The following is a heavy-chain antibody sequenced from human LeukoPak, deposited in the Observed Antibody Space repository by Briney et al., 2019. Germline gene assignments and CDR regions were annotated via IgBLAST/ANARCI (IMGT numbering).Heavy chain of an antibody. J-gene: IGHJ4*02. CDR2: INPSGGTT. CDR3: ARDPGYSSSWYEERFDY. D-gene: IGHD6-13*01. Sequence: ASVKVSCKASGYTFTSYYMHWVRQAPGQGLEWMGIINPSGGTTSYAQKFQGRVTMTRDTSTSTVYVELSSLRSEDTAVYYCARDPGYSSSWYEERFDYWGQGSLVTVSS. CDR1: GYTFTSYY. V-gene: IGHV1-46*01.